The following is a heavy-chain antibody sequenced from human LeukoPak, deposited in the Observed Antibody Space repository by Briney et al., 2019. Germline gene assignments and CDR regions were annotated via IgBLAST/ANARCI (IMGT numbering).Heavy chain of an antibody. D-gene: IGHD6-19*01. CDR2: ISYDGSNK. V-gene: IGHV3-30-3*01. J-gene: IGHJ3*02. CDR3: ARDRDSSGWYGSVAFDI. CDR1: GFTFSSYA. Sequence: PGGSLRLSCAASGFTFSSYAMHWVRQAPGKGLEWVAVISYDGSNKYYADSVKGRFTISRDNSKNTLYLQMNSLRAEDTAVYSCARDRDSSGWYGSVAFDIWGQGTMVTVSS.